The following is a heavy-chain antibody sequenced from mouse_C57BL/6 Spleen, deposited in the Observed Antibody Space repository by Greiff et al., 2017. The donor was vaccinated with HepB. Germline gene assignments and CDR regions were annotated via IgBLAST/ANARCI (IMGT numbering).Heavy chain of an antibody. CDR1: GYSITSGYY. CDR3: AREDDGYYGGFAY. V-gene: IGHV3-6*01. J-gene: IGHJ3*01. Sequence: EVQLVESGPGLVKPSQSLSLTCSVTGYSITSGYYWNWIRQFPGNKLEWMGYISYDGSNNYNPSLKNRISITRDTSKNQFFLKLNSVTTEDTATYYCAREDDGYYGGFAYWGQGTLVTVSA. CDR2: ISYDGSN. D-gene: IGHD2-3*01.